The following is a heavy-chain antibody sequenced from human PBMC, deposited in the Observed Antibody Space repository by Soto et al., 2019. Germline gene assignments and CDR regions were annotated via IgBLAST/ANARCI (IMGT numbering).Heavy chain of an antibody. D-gene: IGHD1-1*01. CDR1: GFTFSSYG. CDR2: ISYDGNVA. CDR3: AKEGPITNWYVDY. J-gene: IGHJ4*02. Sequence: QVQLVESGGGVVQPGRSLRLSCAASGFTFSSYGMHWVRQAPGKGLEWVTVISYDGNVAYYADSVKGRFTISRDNSKNKLYLQMNSLRTEETAMDYCAKEGPITNWYVDYWGQGTLVTVSP. V-gene: IGHV3-30*18.